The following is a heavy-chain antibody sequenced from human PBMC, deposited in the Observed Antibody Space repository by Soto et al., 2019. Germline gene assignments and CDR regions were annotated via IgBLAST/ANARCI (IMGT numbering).Heavy chain of an antibody. CDR3: ARAKKNTVTTRGLYYFDY. Sequence: QVQLVQSGAEVKKPGSSVKVSCKASGGTFSSYAISWVRQAPGQGLEWMGGIIPIFGTANYAQKFQGRVTITRDEATSTAYMELSSMRSEDTAVYYCARAKKNTVTTRGLYYFDYWGQGTLVTVSS. J-gene: IGHJ4*02. CDR1: GGTFSSYA. D-gene: IGHD4-17*01. V-gene: IGHV1-69*01. CDR2: IIPIFGTA.